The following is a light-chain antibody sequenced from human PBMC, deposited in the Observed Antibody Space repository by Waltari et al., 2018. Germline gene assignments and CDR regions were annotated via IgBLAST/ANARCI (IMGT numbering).Light chain of an antibody. V-gene: IGLV7-43*01. CDR1: TGAVTSGYD. Sequence: QTVVTQEPSLTVSPGGTVTLTCASSTGAVTSGYDPPWCQQKPGPAPRPLLSGITSTHPWTPGRISGSLLGGKAALTLSGVQPEDEADYYCLLSIGGAWVFGGGTKLTVL. CDR3: LLSIGGAWV. J-gene: IGLJ3*02. CDR2: GIT.